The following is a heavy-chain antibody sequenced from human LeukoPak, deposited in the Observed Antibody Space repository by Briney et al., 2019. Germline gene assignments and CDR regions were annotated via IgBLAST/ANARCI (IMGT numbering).Heavy chain of an antibody. CDR2: IYYSGST. CDR1: GGSISSSSYY. D-gene: IGHD4-23*01. V-gene: IGHV4-39*01. CDR3: ARRGIFYGGKAFDI. J-gene: IGHJ3*02. Sequence: SETLSLTCTVSGGSISSSSYYWGWIRQPPGKGLEWIGSIYYSGSTYYNPSLKSRVTISVDTSKNQLSLKLSSVTAADTAVYYCARRGIFYGGKAFDIWGQGTMVTVSS.